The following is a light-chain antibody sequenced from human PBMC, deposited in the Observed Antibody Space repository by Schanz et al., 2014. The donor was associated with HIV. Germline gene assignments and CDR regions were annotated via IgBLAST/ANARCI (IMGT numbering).Light chain of an antibody. V-gene: IGKV3D-20*02. CDR2: GAS. CDR1: QSLGGSQ. J-gene: IGKJ4*01. CDR3: QQRSNLLT. Sequence: EIVLTQSPGSLSLSPGGRATLSCRASQSLGGSQLAWYQHKPGQAPRLLIYGASNRATGIPDRFSGGGSGTDFTLTISRLEPEDFAVYYCQQRSNLLTFGGGTKVEIK.